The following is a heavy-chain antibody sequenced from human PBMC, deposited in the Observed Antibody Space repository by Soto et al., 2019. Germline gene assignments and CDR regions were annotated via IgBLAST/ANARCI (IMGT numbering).Heavy chain of an antibody. CDR3: ARSEERVGYSSGPDDY. V-gene: IGHV1-18*04. CDR2: ISAYNGNT. CDR1: GYPFTSYG. J-gene: IGHJ4*02. D-gene: IGHD6-19*01. Sequence: GASVKVSCKASGYPFTSYGISWVRQAPGQGLEWKGWISAYNGNTNYAQKRQGRVTMTTDTSTSTAYMELRSLRSDDTAVYYCARSEERVGYSSGPDDYWGQGTLVTVSS.